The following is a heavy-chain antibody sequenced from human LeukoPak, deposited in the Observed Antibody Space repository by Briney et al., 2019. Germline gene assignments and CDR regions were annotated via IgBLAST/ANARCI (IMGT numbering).Heavy chain of an antibody. J-gene: IGHJ6*03. CDR2: IDYTGST. Sequence: PSETLSLTCTVSGDSIRTYSWSWIRQSPGKGLEWIGYIDYTGSTNYNPSLKSRVTISVDTFKNQFSLKLSSVTAADTAVYYCARETHYYYYYMDVWGKGTTVTVSS. V-gene: IGHV4-59*01. CDR1: GDSIRTYS. CDR3: ARETHYYYYYMDV.